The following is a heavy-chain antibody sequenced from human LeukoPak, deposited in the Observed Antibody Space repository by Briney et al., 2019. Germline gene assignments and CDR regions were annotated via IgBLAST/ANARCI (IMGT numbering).Heavy chain of an antibody. J-gene: IGHJ6*03. V-gene: IGHV3-20*04. CDR2: INWNGGNT. CDR3: AKDQSYYYYMDV. CDR1: GFTFDDYG. Sequence: GGSLRLSCAASGFTFDDYGMTWVRHAPGKGLEWVSGINWNGGNTGYADSVKGRFTISRDNSKNTLYLQMNSLRAEDTAVYYCAKDQSYYYYMDVWGKGTTVTVSS.